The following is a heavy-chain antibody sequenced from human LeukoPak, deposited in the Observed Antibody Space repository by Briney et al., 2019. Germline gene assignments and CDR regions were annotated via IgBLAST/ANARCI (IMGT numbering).Heavy chain of an antibody. J-gene: IGHJ6*02. CDR1: GFTFSSYA. Sequence: GGSLRLSCAASGFTFSSYAMSWVRQAPGKGLEWVSAISGSGGSTYYADSVKGRFTISRDNSKNTLYLQMNSLRAEDTAVYYCAKRDSSSYNYYYYYGMDVWAKGPRSPSP. V-gene: IGHV3-23*01. CDR3: AKRDSSSYNYYYYYGMDV. CDR2: ISGSGGST. D-gene: IGHD6-6*01.